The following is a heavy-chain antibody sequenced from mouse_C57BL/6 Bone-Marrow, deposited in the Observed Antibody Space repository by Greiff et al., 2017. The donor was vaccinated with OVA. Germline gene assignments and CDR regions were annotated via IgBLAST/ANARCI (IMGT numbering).Heavy chain of an antibody. Sequence: QVQLQQPGAELVKPGASVKVSCKASGYTFTSYWMHWVKQRPGQGLEWIGRIHPSDSDTNYNQKFKGKATLTVDKSSSTAYMQLSSLTSEDSAVYYCAMVYDGYYVGPAWFAYWGQGTLVTVSA. J-gene: IGHJ3*01. CDR1: GYTFTSYW. D-gene: IGHD2-3*01. V-gene: IGHV1-74*01. CDR2: IHPSDSDT. CDR3: AMVYDGYYVGPAWFAY.